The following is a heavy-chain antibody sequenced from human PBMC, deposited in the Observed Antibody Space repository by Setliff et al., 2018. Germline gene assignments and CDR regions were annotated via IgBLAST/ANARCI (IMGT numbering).Heavy chain of an antibody. J-gene: IGHJ4*02. V-gene: IGHV3-21*01. Sequence: GGSLRLSCAASGFTFSTYRMHWVRQAPGKGLEWVSSISSDSRYIYYADSLKGRFTISRDNAKNSLYLQMNSLRAEDTAVYFCARSESCGSSHCSPYDYWGQGALVTVSS. CDR3: ARSESCGSSHCSPYDY. CDR2: ISSDSRYI. CDR1: GFTFSTYR. D-gene: IGHD3-10*01.